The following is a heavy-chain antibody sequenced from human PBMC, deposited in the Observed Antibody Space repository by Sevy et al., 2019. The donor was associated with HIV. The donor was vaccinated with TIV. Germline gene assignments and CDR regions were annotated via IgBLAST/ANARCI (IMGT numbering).Heavy chain of an antibody. CDR1: GFTFSTYW. CDR2: IKQDGTDT. D-gene: IGHD3-16*01. Sequence: GGSLRLSCAASGFTFSTYWMTWVRQAPGKGLEWVANIKQDGTDTNYVDSVRGRFTISRDNGRNLLYLHMNSLRAEDTAQCFCARALADWGSFHYSSWGRGVLVTVSS. V-gene: IGHV3-7*01. CDR3: ARALADWGSFHYSS. J-gene: IGHJ4*02.